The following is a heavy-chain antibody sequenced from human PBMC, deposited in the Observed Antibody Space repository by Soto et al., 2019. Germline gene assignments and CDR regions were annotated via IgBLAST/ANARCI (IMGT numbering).Heavy chain of an antibody. D-gene: IGHD3-10*01. J-gene: IGHJ5*02. V-gene: IGHV4-39*01. Sequence: ASETLSLTCTVSGGSISSGGYYWSWIRQHPGKAPEWIGNIYYTGSAYYHPSLKSRVTLSADTSKNQFSLNLTSVTAADTAVYYCAKTQNYYGMGTYNWFGPWGQGIQVTVSS. CDR2: IYYTGSA. CDR3: AKTQNYYGMGTYNWFGP. CDR1: GGSISSGGYY.